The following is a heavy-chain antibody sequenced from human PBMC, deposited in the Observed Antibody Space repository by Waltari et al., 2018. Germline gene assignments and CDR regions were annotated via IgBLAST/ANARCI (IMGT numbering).Heavy chain of an antibody. J-gene: IGHJ6*02. CDR3: ARVRRYDFWSGYYPTAKLSYGMDV. CDR2: INHSGST. V-gene: IGHV4-34*01. CDR1: GGSFSGYY. Sequence: QVQLQQWGAGLLKPSETLSLTCAVYGGSFSGYYWSWIRQPPGQGLAWIGEINHSGSTNYNPSLKSRVTISVDTSKNQCSLKLSSVTAADTAVYYCARVRRYDFWSGYYPTAKLSYGMDVWGQGTTVTVSS. D-gene: IGHD3-3*01.